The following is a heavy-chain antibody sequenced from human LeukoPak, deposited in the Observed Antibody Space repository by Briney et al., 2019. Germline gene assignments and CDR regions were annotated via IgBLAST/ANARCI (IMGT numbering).Heavy chain of an antibody. CDR3: ARGGYDSSGYYLGAFDI. J-gene: IGHJ3*02. Sequence: GGSLRLSCAASGFTFSSYSMNWVRQAPGKGLEWVSYISSASGSIYYADSVKGRFTISRDNAKNSLYLQMNSLRAEDTAVYYCARGGYDSSGYYLGAFDIWGQGTMVTVSS. V-gene: IGHV3-48*01. CDR1: GFTFSSYS. CDR2: ISSASGSI. D-gene: IGHD3-22*01.